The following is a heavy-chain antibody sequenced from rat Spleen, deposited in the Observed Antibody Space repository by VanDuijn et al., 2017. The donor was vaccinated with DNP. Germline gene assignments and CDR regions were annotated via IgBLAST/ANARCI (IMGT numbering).Heavy chain of an antibody. CDR3: TRGDDFDY. CDR2: IWSGGST. J-gene: IGHJ2*01. Sequence: QVQLKESGPGLVQPSQTLSLTCTVSGFSLTSNSVHWVRQPPGKGLEWVGAIWSGGSTDYNSAHKTRLSISRDTSKRQVFIKRNSRQTEDTAIYFCTRGDDFDYWGQGVMVTVSS. CDR1: GFSLTSNS. V-gene: IGHV2-1*01.